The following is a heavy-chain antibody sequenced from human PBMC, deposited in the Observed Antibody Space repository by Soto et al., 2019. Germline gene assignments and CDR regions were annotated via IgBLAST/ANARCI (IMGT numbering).Heavy chain of an antibody. CDR1: GFTFSSYA. V-gene: IGHV3-30-3*01. CDR3: ARDRDDFWSGYYMVDY. CDR2: ISYDGSNK. D-gene: IGHD3-3*01. Sequence: PGGSLRLSCAASGFTFSSYAMHWVRQAPGKGLEWVAVISYDGSNKYYAGSVKGRFTISRDNSKNTLYLQMNSLRAEDTAVYYCARDRDDFWSGYYMVDYWGQGTLVTVSS. J-gene: IGHJ4*02.